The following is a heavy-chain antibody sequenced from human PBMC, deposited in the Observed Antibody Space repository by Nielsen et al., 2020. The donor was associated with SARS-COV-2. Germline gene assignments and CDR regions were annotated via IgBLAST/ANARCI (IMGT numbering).Heavy chain of an antibody. Sequence: AESLKISCTGSGYSSSSYWLAGVRQLPGKGLEWMGIIYPGNSETRYSPSFQGQVTISADKSTSTAYLQWSSLKASDTAMYYCGRHLSVVHKGLEIWGQGTMVTVSS. CDR2: IYPGNSET. V-gene: IGHV5-51*01. J-gene: IGHJ3*02. D-gene: IGHD1-1*01. CDR3: GRHLSVVHKGLEI. CDR1: GYSSSSYW.